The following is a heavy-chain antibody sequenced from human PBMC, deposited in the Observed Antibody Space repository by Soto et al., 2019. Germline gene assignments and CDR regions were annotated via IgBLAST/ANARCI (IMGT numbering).Heavy chain of an antibody. D-gene: IGHD1-1*01. Sequence: GASVKVSCKASGYTFTGYYMHWVRQAPGQGLEWMGGFDPEDGETIYAQKFQGRVTMTEDTSTDTAYMELSSLRSEDTAVYYCATGRGTEQTYYYYYGMDVWGQGTTVTVSS. CDR1: GYTFTGYY. CDR2: FDPEDGET. V-gene: IGHV1-24*01. J-gene: IGHJ6*02. CDR3: ATGRGTEQTYYYYYGMDV.